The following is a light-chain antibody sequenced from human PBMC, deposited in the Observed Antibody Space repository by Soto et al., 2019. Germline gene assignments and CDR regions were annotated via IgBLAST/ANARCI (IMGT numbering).Light chain of an antibody. CDR3: YSYTTTSTYV. Sequence: QSALTQPASVSGSPGQSITLSCTGTPSDVGGYHFVSWYQHHPGKAPKLMMYEVTNRPSGVSDRFSGSKSGNTASLTISGLQAEDEADYYCYSYTTTSTYVFGSGTKLTVL. V-gene: IGLV2-14*01. CDR2: EVT. J-gene: IGLJ1*01. CDR1: PSDVGGYHF.